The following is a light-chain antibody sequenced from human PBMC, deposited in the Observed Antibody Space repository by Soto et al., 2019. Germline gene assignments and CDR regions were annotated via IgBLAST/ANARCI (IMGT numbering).Light chain of an antibody. CDR3: QQYDNLPLT. Sequence: IQMTQSPSSLSASVVDRVNITFQASQDISNYLNWYQQKPGKAPKLLIYDASNLETGVPSRFSGSGSGTDFTFTISSLQPEDIATYYCQQYDNLPLTFGRGTKVDIK. CDR2: DAS. CDR1: QDISNY. V-gene: IGKV1-33*01. J-gene: IGKJ4*01.